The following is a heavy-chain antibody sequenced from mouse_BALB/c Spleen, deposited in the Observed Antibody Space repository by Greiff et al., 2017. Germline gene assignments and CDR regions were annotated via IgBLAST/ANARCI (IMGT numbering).Heavy chain of an antibody. CDR3: ARLPSITTATYYFDY. Sequence: DVKLVESGGDLVKPGGSLKLSCAASGFTFSSYGMSWVRQTPDKRLEWVATISSGGSYTYYPDSVKGRFTISRDNAKNTLYLQMSSLKSEDTAMYYCARLPSITTATYYFDYWGQGTTLTVSS. J-gene: IGHJ2*01. V-gene: IGHV5-6*02. CDR1: GFTFSSYG. D-gene: IGHD1-2*01. CDR2: ISSGGSYT.